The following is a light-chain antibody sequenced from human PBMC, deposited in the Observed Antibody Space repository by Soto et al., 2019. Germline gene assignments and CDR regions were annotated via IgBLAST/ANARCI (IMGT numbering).Light chain of an antibody. V-gene: IGLV2-14*01. CDR1: SSDVGGYNY. CDR3: SSYTSGSTRE. Sequence: QSALTQPASVSGSPGQSITISCTGTSSDVGGYNYVSWYQQHPGKAPKLMIYEVSNRPSGVSNRFSGSKSGNTASLTISGLQAEDEADYYCSSYTSGSTREFGGGTKVTVL. J-gene: IGLJ3*02. CDR2: EVS.